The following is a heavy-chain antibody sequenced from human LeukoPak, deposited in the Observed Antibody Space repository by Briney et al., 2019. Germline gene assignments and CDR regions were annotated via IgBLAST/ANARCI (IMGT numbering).Heavy chain of an antibody. D-gene: IGHD3-10*01. CDR1: GGSFSGYY. CDR3: ARGRVLLWFGELPYDY. V-gene: IGHV4-34*01. J-gene: IGHJ4*02. CDR2: INHSGST. Sequence: SETLSLTCAVYGGSFSGYYWSWIRQPPGKGLEWIGEINHSGSTNYNPSLKSRVTISVDTSKNQLSLELSSVTAADTAVYYCARGRVLLWFGELPYDYWGQGTLVTVSS.